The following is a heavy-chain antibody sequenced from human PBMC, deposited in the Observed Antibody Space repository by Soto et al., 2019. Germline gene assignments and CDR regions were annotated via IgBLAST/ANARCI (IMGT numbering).Heavy chain of an antibody. V-gene: IGHV4-39*01. CDR2: IYYSGST. CDR3: ARHPIGYCSSTSCYAGGAFDI. D-gene: IGHD2-2*01. J-gene: IGHJ3*02. CDR1: GGSISSSSYY. Sequence: QLQLQESGPGLVKPSETLSLTCTVSGGSISSSSYYWGWIRQPPGKGLEWIGSIYYSGSTYYNPSLKSRVTISVDTSKNQFSLKLSSVTAADTAVYYCARHPIGYCSSTSCYAGGAFDIWGQGTMVTVSS.